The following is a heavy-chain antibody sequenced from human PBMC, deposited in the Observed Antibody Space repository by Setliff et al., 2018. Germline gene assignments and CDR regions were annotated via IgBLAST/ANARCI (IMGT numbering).Heavy chain of an antibody. J-gene: IGHJ5*02. V-gene: IGHV3-7*01. D-gene: IGHD6-25*01. CDR1: GFTFSGFW. CDR3: VPGRGS. CDR2: INQDGSGK. Sequence: PGGSLRLSCAASGFTFSGFWMSWVRQTPGKGLEWVANINQDGSGKYYVDSVKGRFTISRDNAKNSLSLQMNSLRAEDTSVFYCVPGRGSWGQGALVTVSS.